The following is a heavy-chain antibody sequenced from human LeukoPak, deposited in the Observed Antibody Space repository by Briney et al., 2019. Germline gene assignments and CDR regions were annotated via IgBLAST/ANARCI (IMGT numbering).Heavy chain of an antibody. Sequence: GGSLRLSCAASGFTFSSYAMTWVRQAPGKGLEWVSVSSGSGGSTYYADSVKGRFTISRDNSKNTLYLQMNSLRAEDTAVYYCAKDLAAGIDYWGQGTLVTVSS. J-gene: IGHJ4*02. CDR1: GFTFSSYA. V-gene: IGHV3-23*01. CDR3: AKDLAAGIDY. CDR2: SSGSGGST.